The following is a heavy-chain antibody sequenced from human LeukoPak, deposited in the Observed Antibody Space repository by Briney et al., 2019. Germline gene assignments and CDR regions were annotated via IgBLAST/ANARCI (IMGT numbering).Heavy chain of an antibody. V-gene: IGHV3-23*01. CDR2: IVGSGYTT. CDR1: GFTFSSYA. D-gene: IGHD2-15*01. J-gene: IGHJ4*02. Sequence: PGGSLSLSCVGSGFTFSSYAMSWVRQASGKGLEWVSSIVGSGYTTYYADSVKGRFTISRDNSKNTVYLQMNSLRAEDTAVYYCALLGLNWGQGTLVTVSS. CDR3: ALLGLN.